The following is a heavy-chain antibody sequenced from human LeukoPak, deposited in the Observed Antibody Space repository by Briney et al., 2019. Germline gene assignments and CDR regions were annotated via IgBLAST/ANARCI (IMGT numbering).Heavy chain of an antibody. V-gene: IGHV3-21*01. CDR1: GFTFISYS. Sequence: GSLRLSCAGSGFTFISYSMNWVRQAPGKGLEWVSSISSSSSYIFYADSLKGRFTISRDNAKNSLFLQMNSLRAEDTAVYYCARALAAAGTHFDYWGQGTLVTVSS. CDR2: ISSSSSYI. J-gene: IGHJ4*02. CDR3: ARALAAAGTHFDY. D-gene: IGHD6-13*01.